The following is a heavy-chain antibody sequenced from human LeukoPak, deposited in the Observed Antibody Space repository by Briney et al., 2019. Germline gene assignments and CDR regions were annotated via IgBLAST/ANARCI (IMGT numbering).Heavy chain of an antibody. Sequence: PGGSLRLSCAASGFTFSSYAMHWVRQAPGKGLEWVAVISYDGSNKYYADSVKGRFTISRDNSKNTLYLQMNSLRAEDTAVYYCARVWWYSSSWYGAFDIWGQGTMVTVSS. J-gene: IGHJ3*02. CDR1: GFTFSSYA. CDR2: ISYDGSNK. D-gene: IGHD6-13*01. V-gene: IGHV3-30-3*01. CDR3: ARVWWYSSSWYGAFDI.